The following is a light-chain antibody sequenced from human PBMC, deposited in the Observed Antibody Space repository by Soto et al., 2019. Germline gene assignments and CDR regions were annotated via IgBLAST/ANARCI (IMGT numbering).Light chain of an antibody. J-gene: IGLJ2*01. V-gene: IGLV1-40*01. CDR3: QSYDSSLSGVV. CDR2: GNS. Sequence: QSVLTQPPSVSGAPGQRVTISCTGSSSNIVAGYDVHWYQQLPGTAPKLLTYGNSNRPSGVPDRFSGSKSGTSASLAITGLQAEDEADYYCQSYDSSLSGVVFGGGTKLTVL. CDR1: SSNIVAGYD.